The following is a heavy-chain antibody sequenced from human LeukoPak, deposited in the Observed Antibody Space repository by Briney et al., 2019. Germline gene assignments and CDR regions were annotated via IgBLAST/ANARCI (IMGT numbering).Heavy chain of an antibody. CDR3: ARDRSGSDYGMDV. J-gene: IGHJ6*02. Sequence: PVGSLRLSCAPSGFTFSSYSMNWVRQAPRKGLEWVSYISNTNSNIYYAASLKGRFTISRDHAKNSLYLQMNILRAADNAVYYCARDRSGSDYGMDVWGQGTTVTVSS. CDR1: GFTFSSYS. V-gene: IGHV3-48*01. D-gene: IGHD3-10*01. CDR2: ISNTNSNI.